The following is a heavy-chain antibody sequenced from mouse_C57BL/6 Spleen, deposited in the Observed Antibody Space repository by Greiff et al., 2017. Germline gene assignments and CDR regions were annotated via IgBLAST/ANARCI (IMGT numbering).Heavy chain of an antibody. D-gene: IGHD2-3*01. J-gene: IGHJ4*01. CDR1: GFTFSDYG. Sequence: DVMLVESGGGLVKPGGSLKLSCAASGFTFSDYGMHWVRQAPEKGLEWVAYISSGSSTIYYADTVKGRFTISRDNAKNTLFLQMTSLRSEDTAMYYCARTGYSYAMDYWGQGTSVTVSP. V-gene: IGHV5-17*01. CDR2: ISSGSSTI. CDR3: ARTGYSYAMDY.